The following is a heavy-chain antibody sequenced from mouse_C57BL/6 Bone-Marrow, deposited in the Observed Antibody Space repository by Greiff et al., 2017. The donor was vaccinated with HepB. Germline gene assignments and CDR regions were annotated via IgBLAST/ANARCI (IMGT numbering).Heavy chain of an antibody. J-gene: IGHJ4*01. V-gene: IGHV5-12*01. D-gene: IGHD1-1*01. CDR3: ARHGYATTVVAPMDY. CDR1: GFTFSDYY. Sequence: EVKVEESGGGLVQPGGSLKLSCAASGFTFSDYYMYWVRQTPEKRLEWVAYISNGGGSTYYPDTVKGRFTISRDNAKNTLYLQMSRLKSEDTAMYCCARHGYATTVVAPMDYWGQGTSVTVSS. CDR2: ISNGGGST.